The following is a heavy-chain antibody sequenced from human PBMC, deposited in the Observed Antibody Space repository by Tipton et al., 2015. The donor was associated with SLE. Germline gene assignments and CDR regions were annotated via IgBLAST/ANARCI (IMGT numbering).Heavy chain of an antibody. V-gene: IGHV3-23*01. J-gene: IGHJ4*02. Sequence: SLRLSCAASGFTFSSYAMSWVRQAPGKGLEWVSAISGSGGSTYYADSVKGRFTISRDNSKNTPYLQMNSLRAEDTAVYYCAKGGSSGWYGGDYWGQGTLVTVSS. D-gene: IGHD6-19*01. CDR1: GFTFSSYA. CDR3: AKGGSSGWYGGDY. CDR2: ISGSGGST.